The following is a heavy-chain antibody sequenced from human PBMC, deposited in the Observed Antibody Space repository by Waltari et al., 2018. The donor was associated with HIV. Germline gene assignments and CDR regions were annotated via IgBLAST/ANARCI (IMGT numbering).Heavy chain of an antibody. J-gene: IGHJ4*02. CDR3: ARDTPTAMVIDY. Sequence: EVQLVESGGGLVKPGGSLRLSCAASGFTFSSYSMNWVRQAPGKGLEWFSSISSSSSYIYYAASVKGRFTISRDNAKNSLYLQMNSLRAEDTAVYYCARDTPTAMVIDYWGQGTLVTVSS. CDR1: GFTFSSYS. CDR2: ISSSSSYI. D-gene: IGHD5-18*01. V-gene: IGHV3-21*01.